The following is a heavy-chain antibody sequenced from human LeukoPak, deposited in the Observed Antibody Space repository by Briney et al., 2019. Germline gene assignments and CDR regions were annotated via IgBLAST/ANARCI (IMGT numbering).Heavy chain of an antibody. J-gene: IGHJ4*02. CDR3: ARDRPGKYYFDS. CDR2: ISRTGSTT. D-gene: IGHD1-14*01. CDR1: VFTFSADS. Sequence: GGSLRLSCAASVFTFSADSMNWVRQAPEKGLERISYISRTGSTTYYGDSVKGRSTISRDNAKNSLFLQLNNLRDEDTAVYFCARDRPGKYYFDSWGQGTLVIVSS. V-gene: IGHV3-48*02.